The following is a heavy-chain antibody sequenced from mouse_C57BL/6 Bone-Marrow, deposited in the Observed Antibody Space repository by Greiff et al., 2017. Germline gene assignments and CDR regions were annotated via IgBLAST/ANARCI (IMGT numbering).Heavy chain of an antibody. CDR3: ARYSNYFDY. CDR2: IDPSDSET. J-gene: IGHJ2*01. CDR1: GYTFTSYW. D-gene: IGHD2-5*01. Sequence: QVQLKESGAELVRPGSSVKLSCKASGYTFTSYWMHWVKQRPIQGLEWIGNIDPSDSETHYNQKFKDKATLTVDKSSSTAYMQLSSLTSEDSAVYYCARYSNYFDYWGQGTTLTVSS. V-gene: IGHV1-52*01.